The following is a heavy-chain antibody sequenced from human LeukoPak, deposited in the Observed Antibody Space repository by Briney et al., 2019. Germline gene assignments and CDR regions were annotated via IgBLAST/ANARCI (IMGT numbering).Heavy chain of an antibody. D-gene: IGHD3-9*01. V-gene: IGHV3-53*01. CDR2: IYSGGST. CDR1: GFTVSSNY. CDR3: ARSSHYDILTGYSEEDAFDI. Sequence: PGGSLRLSCAASGFTVSSNYMSWVHQAPGKGLEWVSVIYSGGSTDYADSVKGRFTISRDTSKNTLYLQMNSLRVEDTAVYYCARSSHYDILTGYSEEDAFDIWGQGTMVTVSS. J-gene: IGHJ3*02.